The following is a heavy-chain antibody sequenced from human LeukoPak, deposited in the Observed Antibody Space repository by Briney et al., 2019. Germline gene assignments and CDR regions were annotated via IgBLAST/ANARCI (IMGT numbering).Heavy chain of an antibody. V-gene: IGHV4-39*01. CDR2: IYYSGST. D-gene: IGHD2-15*01. CDR3: ARQCSGGSCYRGVFDY. J-gene: IGHJ4*02. CDR1: GGSISSSSYY. Sequence: PETLSLTCTVSGGSISSSSYYWGWIRQPPGKGLEWLGSIYYSGSTYYNPSLKSRVTISVDTSKNQFSLKLSSVTAADTAVYYCARQCSGGSCYRGVFDYWGQGTLVTVSS.